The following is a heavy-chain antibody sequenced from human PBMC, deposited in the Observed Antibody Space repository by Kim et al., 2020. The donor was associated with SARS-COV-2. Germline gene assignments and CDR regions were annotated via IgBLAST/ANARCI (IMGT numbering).Heavy chain of an antibody. D-gene: IGHD3-10*01. CDR3: ARHPTGFLWFGALGDFDL. Sequence: SETLSLTCTVSGASISSNDYYWAWIRQAPGKGLEWIGTIYYTGSTYYNSSLKSRVTMSIDTSKNQFSLNLTSVTATDTALFYCARHPTGFLWFGALGDFDLGGQGALVTVSS. J-gene: IGHJ4*02. V-gene: IGHV4-39*01. CDR2: IYYTGST. CDR1: GASISSNDYY.